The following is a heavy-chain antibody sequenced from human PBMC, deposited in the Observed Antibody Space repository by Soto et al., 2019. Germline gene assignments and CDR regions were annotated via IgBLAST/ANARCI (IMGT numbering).Heavy chain of an antibody. J-gene: IGHJ5*02. V-gene: IGHV3-21*01. CDR3: ARDPRPYQLLWSWFDP. CDR1: GFTFSSYS. Sequence: GGSLRLSCAASGFTFSSYSMNWVRQAPGKGLEWVSSISSSSSYIYYADSVKGRFTISRDNAKNSLYLQMNSLRAEDTAVYYCARDPRPYQLLWSWFDPWGQGTLVTVSS. CDR2: ISSSSSYI. D-gene: IGHD2-2*01.